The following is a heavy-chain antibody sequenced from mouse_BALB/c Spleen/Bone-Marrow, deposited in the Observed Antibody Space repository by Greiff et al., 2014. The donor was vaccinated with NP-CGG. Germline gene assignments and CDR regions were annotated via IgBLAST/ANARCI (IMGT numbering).Heavy chain of an antibody. V-gene: IGHV14-3*02. CDR1: GFNIKDTY. CDR3: ARYYYGSSYFDY. J-gene: IGHJ2*01. Sequence: VQLQQSGAELVKPGASVKLSCTASGFNIKDTYMHWVKQRPDQGLEWIGRIDPANGNTKYDPKFQGKATITADTSSNTAYLQLSSLTSEDTAVYYCARYYYGSSYFDYWGQGTTLTVSS. CDR2: IDPANGNT. D-gene: IGHD1-1*01.